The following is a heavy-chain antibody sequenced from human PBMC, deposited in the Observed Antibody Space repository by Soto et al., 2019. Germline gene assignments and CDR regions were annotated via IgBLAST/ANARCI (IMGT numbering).Heavy chain of an antibody. V-gene: IGHV5-10-1*01. D-gene: IGHD2-2*03. CDR2: IDPSDSYT. J-gene: IGHJ6*04. CDR1: GDSFTSYW. Sequence: GDSLKISCKGSGDSFTSYWISWVRQMPGKGLEWMGRIDPSDSYTNYSPSFQGHVTISADKSISTAYLQWSSLKASDTAMYYCARLVGPLEIVEYGMDVRGKGTTVTVSS. CDR3: ARLVGPLEIVEYGMDV.